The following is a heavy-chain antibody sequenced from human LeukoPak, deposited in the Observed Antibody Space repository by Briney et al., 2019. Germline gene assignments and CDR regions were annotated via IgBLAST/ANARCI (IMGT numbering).Heavy chain of an antibody. V-gene: IGHV3-48*03. CDR2: ISSSGSTI. D-gene: IGHD4-17*01. Sequence: GGSLRLSCAASGFTFSSYEMNWVRQAPGKGLEWVSYISSSGSTIYYADSVKGRFTISRDNAKNSLYLQMNSLRAEDTALYYCARQNGGAEYGDYGHWGQGILVTVSS. CDR1: GFTFSSYE. CDR3: ARQNGGAEYGDYGH. J-gene: IGHJ4*02.